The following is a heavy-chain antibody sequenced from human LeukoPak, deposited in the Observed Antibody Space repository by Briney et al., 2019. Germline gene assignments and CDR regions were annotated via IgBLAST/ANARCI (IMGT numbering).Heavy chain of an antibody. CDR2: IYRTGST. J-gene: IGHJ6*03. CDR1: GYSVGSGYY. Sequence: SETLSLTCAVSGYSVGSGYYWAWIRQPPGKGLEWIGSIYRTGSTYYNPSLRSRVTLSLDTSYNQLSLRLRSVTAADTATYFCARTYGDYGTTYYYYYMGVWGQGTTVTVSS. CDR3: ARTYGDYGTTYYYYYMGV. D-gene: IGHD4-17*01. V-gene: IGHV4-38-2*01.